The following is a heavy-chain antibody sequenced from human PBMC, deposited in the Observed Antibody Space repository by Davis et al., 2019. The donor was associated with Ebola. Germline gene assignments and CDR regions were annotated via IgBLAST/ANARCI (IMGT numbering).Heavy chain of an antibody. V-gene: IGHV3-9*01. CDR2: ISWNSGSI. Sequence: SLKISCAASGFTFDDYAMHWVRQAPGKGLEWVSGISWNSGSIGYADSVKGRFTISRDNAKNSLYLQMNSLRAEDTAVYYCARDGYCSNSSCYSDYWGQGTLVTVSS. CDR1: GFTFDDYA. J-gene: IGHJ4*02. CDR3: ARDGYCSNSSCYSDY. D-gene: IGHD2-2*01.